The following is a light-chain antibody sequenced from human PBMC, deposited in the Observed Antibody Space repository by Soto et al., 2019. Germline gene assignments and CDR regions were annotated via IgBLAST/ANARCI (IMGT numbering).Light chain of an antibody. CDR2: DVS. CDR1: SSDVGGYNY. V-gene: IGLV2-14*03. J-gene: IGLJ2*01. Sequence: QSALTQPASVSGSPGQSITNSCTGTSSDVGGYNYVSWYQHYPGKAPKLMIYDVSNRPSGVSNRFSGSKSGNTASLTISGLQAEDEADYYCSSYTSRSTLVFGGGTKLTVL. CDR3: SSYTSRSTLV.